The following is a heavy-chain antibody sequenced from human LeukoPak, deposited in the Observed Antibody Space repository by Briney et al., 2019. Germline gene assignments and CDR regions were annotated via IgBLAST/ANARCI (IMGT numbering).Heavy chain of an antibody. Sequence: SVKVSCKASGGTFSSYTISWVRQAPGQGLEWMGRIIPILGIANYAQKFQGRVTITADKSTSTAYMELSSLRSEDTAVYYCARFRCGSTSCYSHWFDPWGQGTLVTVSS. CDR3: ARFRCGSTSCYSHWFDP. D-gene: IGHD2-2*01. V-gene: IGHV1-69*02. CDR2: IIPILGIA. CDR1: GGTFSSYT. J-gene: IGHJ5*02.